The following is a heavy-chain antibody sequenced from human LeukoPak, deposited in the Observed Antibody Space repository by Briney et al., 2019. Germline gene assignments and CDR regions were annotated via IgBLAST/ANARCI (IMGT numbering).Heavy chain of an antibody. CDR3: ARDQSASYYLYYGLDV. CDR1: GGSINSGDSY. D-gene: IGHD2-2*01. CDR2: IHYSGTT. Sequence: SETLSLTCTVSGGSINSGDSYWTWIRQPPGKGLEWIGYIHYSGTTYYNPSLKSRVTIPVATSKNQFSLKVNSVTAADTAVYYCARDQSASYYLYYGLDVWGQGTTVTVSS. V-gene: IGHV4-30-4*01. J-gene: IGHJ6*02.